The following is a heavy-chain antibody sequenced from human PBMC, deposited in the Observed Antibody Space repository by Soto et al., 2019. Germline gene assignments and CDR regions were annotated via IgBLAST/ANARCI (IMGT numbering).Heavy chain of an antibody. Sequence: SETLSLTCTVSCGSISSGDYYWSWIRQPPGKGLEWIGYIYYSGSTYYNPSLKSRVTISVDTSKNQFSLKLSSVTAADTAVYYCAREGDYYDYVWGSYRPSSFDYWGQGTLVTVSS. CDR1: CGSISSGDYY. V-gene: IGHV4-30-4*01. D-gene: IGHD3-16*02. CDR2: IYYSGST. J-gene: IGHJ4*02. CDR3: AREGDYYDYVWGSYRPSSFDY.